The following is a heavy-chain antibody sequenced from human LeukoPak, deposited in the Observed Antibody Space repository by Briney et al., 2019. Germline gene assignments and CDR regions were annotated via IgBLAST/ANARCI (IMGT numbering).Heavy chain of an antibody. CDR3: ARSPHDSGSYVSAP. Sequence: GASVRVSCKASGSFTGEYVHWVRQAPGQGLEWLGWINPDTGGTNFAQKFQGRVTMAGDTSISTAYMELSRLTSDDTAVYYCARSPHDSGSYVSAPWGQGTQVTVSS. V-gene: IGHV1-2*02. CDR2: INPDTGGT. J-gene: IGHJ5*02. D-gene: IGHD3-10*01. CDR1: GSFTGEY.